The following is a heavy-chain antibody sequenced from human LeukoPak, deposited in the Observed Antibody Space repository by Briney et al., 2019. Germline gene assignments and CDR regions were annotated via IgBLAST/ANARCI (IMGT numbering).Heavy chain of an antibody. CDR2: ISTSGSYI. CDR3: TRVFGTWLPAV. J-gene: IGHJ3*01. Sequence: GRSLRLSCAASGFTFSSYSMNWVRQAPGKGLEWVSSISTSGSYIYYADAVKGRFTISRDDAKNSLYLQMDSLRAEDTAVYYCTRVFGTWLPAVWGQGTMVTVSA. V-gene: IGHV3-21*01. CDR1: GFTFSSYS. D-gene: IGHD1-1*01.